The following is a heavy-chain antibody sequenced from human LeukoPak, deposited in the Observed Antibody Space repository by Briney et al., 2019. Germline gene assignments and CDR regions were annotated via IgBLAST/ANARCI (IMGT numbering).Heavy chain of an antibody. Sequence: GGSLRLSCAASGFTFSSYAMSWVRQAPGKGLEWVSAIYGSGGSTYYADSVKGRFTISRDNSKNTLYLQMNSLRVEDTALYYCAKDTVWNEQYDYGSGSPHFDYWGQGTLVTVSS. V-gene: IGHV3-23*01. CDR2: IYGSGGST. J-gene: IGHJ4*02. CDR1: GFTFSSYA. D-gene: IGHD3-10*01. CDR3: AKDTVWNEQYDYGSGSPHFDY.